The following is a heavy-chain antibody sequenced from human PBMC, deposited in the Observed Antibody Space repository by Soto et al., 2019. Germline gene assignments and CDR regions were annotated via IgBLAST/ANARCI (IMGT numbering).Heavy chain of an antibody. Sequence: QVQLVQSGAEVKKPGASVKVSCKASGYIFTSYGISWVRQAPGQGLEWMGWISAYDGDIKYAQKLQGRVTMTTDTSTSTVYRGLRGLRSDDTAVYYCARDTKVNLTYGLRISIDYYYYGMDVWGQGTTVTVS. J-gene: IGHJ6*02. V-gene: IGHV1-18*01. CDR3: ARDTKVNLTYGLRISIDYYYYGMDV. CDR1: GYIFTSYG. CDR2: ISAYDGDI. D-gene: IGHD3-9*01.